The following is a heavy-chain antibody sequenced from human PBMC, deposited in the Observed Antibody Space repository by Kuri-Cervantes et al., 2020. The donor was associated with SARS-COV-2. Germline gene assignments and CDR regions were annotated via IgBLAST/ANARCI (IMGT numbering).Heavy chain of an antibody. Sequence: SVKVSCKASGGTFSSYAMSWVRQAPGQGLEWMGGIIPIFGTANYAQKFQGRVTMTTDTSTSTAYMELRSLRSDDTAVYYCASNDYWGQGTLVTVSS. CDR3: ASNDY. CDR1: GGTFSSYA. V-gene: IGHV1-69*05. J-gene: IGHJ4*02. CDR2: IIPIFGTA.